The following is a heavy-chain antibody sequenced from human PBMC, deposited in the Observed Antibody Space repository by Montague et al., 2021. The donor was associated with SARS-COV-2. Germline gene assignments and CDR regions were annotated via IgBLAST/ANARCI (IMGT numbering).Heavy chain of an antibody. Sequence: SETLSLTCTVSGGSIRSSSHFWGWFRQPPGQRLEWMGTISYSGSTYYSPSLKSRVIISADTSKNQFSLNLRSVTAADTAVYFCGLGRGFAVGNHYYYSYGLDVWGQGTTVTVSS. V-gene: IGHV4-39*07. D-gene: IGHD3-10*01. J-gene: IGHJ6*02. CDR3: GLGRGFAVGNHYYYSYGLDV. CDR1: GGSIRSSSHF. CDR2: ISYSGST.